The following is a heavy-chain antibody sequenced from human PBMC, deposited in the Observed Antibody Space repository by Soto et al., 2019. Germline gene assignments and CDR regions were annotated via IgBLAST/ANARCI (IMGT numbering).Heavy chain of an antibody. CDR1: GFTFSSYG. CDR3: AKGDDLSQFDY. Sequence: GGSLRLSCAASGFTFSSYGMHWVRQAPGKGLEWVAVISYDGSNKYYADSVKGLFTISRDNSKNSLYLHMNSLRAEDTAVYYCAKGDDLSQFDYRGQVPMVPVSS. V-gene: IGHV3-30*18. CDR2: ISYDGSNK. D-gene: IGHD1-1*01. J-gene: IGHJ4*02.